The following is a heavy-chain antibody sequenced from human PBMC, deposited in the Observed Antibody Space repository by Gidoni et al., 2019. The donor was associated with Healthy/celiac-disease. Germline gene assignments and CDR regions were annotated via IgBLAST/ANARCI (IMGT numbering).Heavy chain of an antibody. CDR2: ISYDGSNK. J-gene: IGHJ4*02. V-gene: IGHV3-30*04. Sequence: QVQLVESGGGVVQPGRSLRLSCPAPGFTFSSYAMHWVRQAPGKGLEWVAVISYDGSNKYYADSVKGRFTISRDNSKNTLYLQMNSLRAEDTAVYYCAREEDVYYFDYWGQGTLVTVSS. CDR1: GFTFSSYA. D-gene: IGHD3-16*01. CDR3: AREEDVYYFDY.